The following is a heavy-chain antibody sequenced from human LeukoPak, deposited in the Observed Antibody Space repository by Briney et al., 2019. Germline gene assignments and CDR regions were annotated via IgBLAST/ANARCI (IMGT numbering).Heavy chain of an antibody. Sequence: GGSLRLSCAASGFTVSNNYMSWVRQAPGKGLEWVSAISGSGGSSYYADSVKGRFTISRDNSKNTLYLQMNSLRAEDTAVYYCAKLVLGYCSSTSCYASYWGQGTLVTVSS. V-gene: IGHV3-23*01. J-gene: IGHJ4*02. CDR3: AKLVLGYCSSTSCYASY. D-gene: IGHD2-2*01. CDR2: ISGSGGSS. CDR1: GFTVSNNY.